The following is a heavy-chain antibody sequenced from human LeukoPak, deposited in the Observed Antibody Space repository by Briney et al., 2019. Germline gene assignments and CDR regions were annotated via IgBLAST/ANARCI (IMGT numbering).Heavy chain of an antibody. CDR1: GYTFTSYG. CDR2: ISAYNGNT. CDR3: ARDSLYYYDSSGSYDY. Sequence: EASVKVSCKASGYTFTSYGISWVRQAPGQGLEWMGWISAYNGNTNYAQKLQGRVTMTTDTSTSTAYMELRSLRSDDTAVYYCARDSLYYYDSSGSYDYWGQGTLVTVSS. J-gene: IGHJ4*02. D-gene: IGHD3-22*01. V-gene: IGHV1-18*01.